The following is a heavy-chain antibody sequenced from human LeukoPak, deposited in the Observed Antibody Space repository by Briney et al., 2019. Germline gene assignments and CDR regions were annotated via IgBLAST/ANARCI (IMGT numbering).Heavy chain of an antibody. CDR2: IYSDGST. CDR1: GFTVSSNY. V-gene: IGHV3-66*01. D-gene: IGHD5-12*01. J-gene: IGHJ4*02. CDR3: ARLYGGYVAGDY. Sequence: RSGGSLRLSCAASGFTVSSNYMSWVRQAPGKGLEWVSVIYSDGSTYYADSVKGRFTISRDNSKNTLYLQMNSLRAEDTAVYYCARLYGGYVAGDYWGQGTLVTVSS.